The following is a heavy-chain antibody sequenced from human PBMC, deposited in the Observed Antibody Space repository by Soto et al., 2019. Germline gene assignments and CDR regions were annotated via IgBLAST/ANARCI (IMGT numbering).Heavy chain of an antibody. V-gene: IGHV1-3*01. J-gene: IGHJ3*02. Sequence: QVQLVQSGAAVKKPGASVKVSCKASGYTFTSYAMHWVRQDPGQRLEWMGWINAGNGNTKYSQKFQGRVTITSDTSESKAQMELGRLKSEDTALYYCANAIADDAFEIWGRGTMVTVSS. CDR2: INAGNGNT. D-gene: IGHD2-2*01. CDR1: GYTFTSYA. CDR3: ANAIADDAFEI.